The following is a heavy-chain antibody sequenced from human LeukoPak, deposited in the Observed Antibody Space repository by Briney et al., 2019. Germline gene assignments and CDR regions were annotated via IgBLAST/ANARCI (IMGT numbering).Heavy chain of an antibody. Sequence: AGGSLRLSCAASGFTFSSYAMSWVRQAPGKGLEWVSAISGSGGSTYYADSVKGRFTISRGNSKNTLYLQMNSLRAEDTAVYYCAKIKSWYRGDMDVWGQGTTVTVSS. V-gene: IGHV3-23*01. D-gene: IGHD6-13*01. CDR1: GFTFSSYA. CDR2: ISGSGGST. CDR3: AKIKSWYRGDMDV. J-gene: IGHJ6*02.